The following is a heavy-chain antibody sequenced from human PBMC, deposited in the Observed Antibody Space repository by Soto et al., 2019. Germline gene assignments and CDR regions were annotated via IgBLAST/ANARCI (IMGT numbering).Heavy chain of an antibody. Sequence: ASVKVSFTASGYTFTSYGISWVRQAPGQGLEWMGWISAYNGNTNYAQKLQGRVTMTTDTSTSTAYMELRSLRSDDTAVYYCARGPFSYDILTGYREYYYYMDVWGKGTTVTVSS. V-gene: IGHV1-18*01. CDR1: GYTFTSYG. CDR2: ISAYNGNT. J-gene: IGHJ6*03. CDR3: ARGPFSYDILTGYREYYYYMDV. D-gene: IGHD3-9*01.